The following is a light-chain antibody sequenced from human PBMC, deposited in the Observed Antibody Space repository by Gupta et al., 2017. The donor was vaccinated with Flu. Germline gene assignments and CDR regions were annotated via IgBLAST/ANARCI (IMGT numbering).Light chain of an antibody. V-gene: IGKV3-20*01. J-gene: IGKJ1*01. Sequence: ATLSCTTKRAITFNYLAWYQPGPGQTPSIHVAGTSTTGSAVPVRFSGSGSGTAFTLSISRLEPEDASVYYWQENCTSLLTFGQGTRVEI. CDR1: RAITFNY. CDR2: GTS. CDR3: QENCTSLLT.